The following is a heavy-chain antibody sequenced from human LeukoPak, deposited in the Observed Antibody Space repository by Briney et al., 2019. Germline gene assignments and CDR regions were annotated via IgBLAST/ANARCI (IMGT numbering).Heavy chain of an antibody. V-gene: IGHV3-30*03. Sequence: GGSLRLSCAASGFTFSIYGTHWVRQAPGKGLEWVAVISYDGSNKYYADSVKGRFTISRDNSKNTLYLQMNSLRAEDTAVYYCARDISPYSSSSFSGYFDYWGQGTLVTVSS. D-gene: IGHD6-6*01. CDR2: ISYDGSNK. J-gene: IGHJ4*02. CDR3: ARDISPYSSSSFSGYFDY. CDR1: GFTFSIYG.